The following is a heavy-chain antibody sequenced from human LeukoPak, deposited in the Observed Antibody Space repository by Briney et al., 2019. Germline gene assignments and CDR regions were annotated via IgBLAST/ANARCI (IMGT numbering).Heavy chain of an antibody. CDR3: ATSGGSGWYGQSYFDY. CDR1: GFTFSSYE. Sequence: GGSLRLSCAASGFTFSSYEMNWVRQAPGKGLEGVSYISSIGSTIYYADSVKGGFTISRDNAKNSLYLLMNSLRAEDTAVYYCATSGGSGWYGQSYFDYWGQGTLITVSS. V-gene: IGHV3-48*03. CDR2: ISSIGSTI. D-gene: IGHD6-19*01. J-gene: IGHJ4*02.